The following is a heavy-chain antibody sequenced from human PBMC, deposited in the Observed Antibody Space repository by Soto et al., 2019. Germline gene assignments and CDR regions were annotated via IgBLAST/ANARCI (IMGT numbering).Heavy chain of an antibody. D-gene: IGHD6-6*01. CDR1: GYTFTRYG. J-gene: IGHJ5*02. CDR3: ARAWSSSSWENWFDP. Sequence: QVQLVQSGAEVKKPGASVKVSCKASGYTFTRYGISWVRQAPGQGLEWMGWISAYNGNTNYAQKLQGRVTMTRDKSTSTAYMELRSLRADDTAVYYCARAWSSSSWENWFDPWGQGTLVTVSS. CDR2: ISAYNGNT. V-gene: IGHV1-18*01.